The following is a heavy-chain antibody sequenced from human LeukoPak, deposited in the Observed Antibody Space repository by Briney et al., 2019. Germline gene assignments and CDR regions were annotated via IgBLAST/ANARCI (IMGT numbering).Heavy chain of an antibody. CDR3: ARDEWGDAFDI. J-gene: IGHJ3*02. V-gene: IGHV3-21*01. CDR2: ISSSSNYL. D-gene: IGHD1-26*01. Sequence: GGSLRRSCSASGFTFSSYSMNWVRQAPGKGLEWVSSISSSSNYLRSADSVRGRFTISRDNAKNSLFLQMNSLRAEDTAVYYCARDEWGDAFDIWGQGTMVTVFS. CDR1: GFTFSSYS.